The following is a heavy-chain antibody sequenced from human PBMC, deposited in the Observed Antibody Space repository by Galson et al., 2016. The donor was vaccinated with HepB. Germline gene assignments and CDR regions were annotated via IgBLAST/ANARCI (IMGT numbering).Heavy chain of an antibody. CDR1: GFTFNMYA. CDR2: IPGSGGST. D-gene: IGHD2-15*01. Sequence: SLRLSCAGSGFTFNMYAMTWVRQAPGKGLGWVSGIPGSGGSTHYADSVKGRFTISRDNSKNTVYLQMTSMRADDTAVYYCAKGFCSGGTCSSRDFYYGMDVWGQGTTVTVSS. V-gene: IGHV3-23*01. J-gene: IGHJ6*02. CDR3: AKGFCSGGTCSSRDFYYGMDV.